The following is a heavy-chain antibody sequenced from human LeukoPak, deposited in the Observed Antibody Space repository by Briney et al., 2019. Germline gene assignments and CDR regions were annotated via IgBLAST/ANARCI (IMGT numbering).Heavy chain of an antibody. CDR3: ARRGGPYCSGGSCYFWFDP. V-gene: IGHV4-34*01. CDR1: GGSFSGYY. CDR2: INHSGST. D-gene: IGHD2-15*01. J-gene: IGHJ5*02. Sequence: PSETLSLTCAVYGGSFSGYYWSWIRQPPGKGLEWIGEINHSGSTNYNPSLKSRVTISVDTSKNQFSLKLTSVTAADTAVYYCARRGGPYCSGGSCYFWFDPWGQGTLVTVSS.